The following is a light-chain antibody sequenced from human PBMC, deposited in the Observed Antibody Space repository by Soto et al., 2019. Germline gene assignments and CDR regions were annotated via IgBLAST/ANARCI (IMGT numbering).Light chain of an antibody. V-gene: IGLV2-14*01. CDR1: SSDVGGYNY. CDR3: SSYASAITAI. Sequence: QSALTQPASVSGSPGQSITISCTGTSSDVGGYNYVSWYQQHPGKAPKLMIYEVSNRPSGVSDRFSGSKSGNTAFLTISGLQAEDEADYYCSSYASAITAIFGGGTKLTVL. J-gene: IGLJ2*01. CDR2: EVS.